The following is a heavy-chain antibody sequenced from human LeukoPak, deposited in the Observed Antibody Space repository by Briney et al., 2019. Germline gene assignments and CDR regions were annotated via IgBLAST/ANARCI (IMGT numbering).Heavy chain of an antibody. D-gene: IGHD1-26*01. Sequence: SVKVSCKASGGTFSSYAISWVRQAPGQGLGWMGGIIPIFGTANYAQKFQGRVTITADKSTSTAYMELSSLRSEDTAVYYCARDLVPGGSYYFDYWGQGTLVTVSS. V-gene: IGHV1-69*06. CDR2: IIPIFGTA. CDR1: GGTFSSYA. J-gene: IGHJ4*02. CDR3: ARDLVPGGSYYFDY.